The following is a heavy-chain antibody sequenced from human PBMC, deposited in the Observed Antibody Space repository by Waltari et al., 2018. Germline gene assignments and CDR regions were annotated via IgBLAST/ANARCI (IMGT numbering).Heavy chain of an antibody. Sequence: QVQLVQSGAEVKKPGSSVKVSCKASGGTFSSYAISWVRQAPGQGLEWMGWIIPIFGTANYAQKFQGRVTITTDESTSTAYMELSSLRSEDTAVYYCARESGLIRGYDYYYGMDVWGQGTTVTVSS. CDR2: IIPIFGTA. V-gene: IGHV1-69*05. J-gene: IGHJ6*02. D-gene: IGHD2-8*01. CDR3: ARESGLIRGYDYYYGMDV. CDR1: GGTFSSYA.